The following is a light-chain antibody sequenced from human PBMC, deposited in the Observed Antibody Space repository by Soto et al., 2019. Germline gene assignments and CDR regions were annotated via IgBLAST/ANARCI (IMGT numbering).Light chain of an antibody. CDR3: QQYNNSTWT. J-gene: IGKJ1*01. V-gene: IGKV3-15*01. CDR1: QSVSSN. Sequence: EIVMTQSPATLSVSPGERATLSCRASQSVSSNLAWYQQKPGQAPRLLIYGASTRATGIPARFSGSGSGTEFTLTISSLQSEDFAVYYCQQYNNSTWTFGQGTKVEI. CDR2: GAS.